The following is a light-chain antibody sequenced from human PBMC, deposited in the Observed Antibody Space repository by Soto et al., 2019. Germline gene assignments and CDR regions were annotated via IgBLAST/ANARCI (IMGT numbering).Light chain of an antibody. CDR2: GTS. J-gene: IGKJ5*01. CDR3: QQYGSSPLIT. V-gene: IGKV3-20*01. CDR1: QSLTSRY. Sequence: EIVLTQSPGTLSLSPGERATLSCRASQSLTSRYLAWYRQKPGQAPRLLIYGTSSRATGIPDRFSGSGSGTDFTLTISRLEPEDFVVYYCQQYGSSPLITFGQGTRLEIK.